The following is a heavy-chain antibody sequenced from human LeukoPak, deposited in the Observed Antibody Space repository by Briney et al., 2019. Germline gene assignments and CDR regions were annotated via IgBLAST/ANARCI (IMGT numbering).Heavy chain of an antibody. D-gene: IGHD3-3*01. CDR2: IYYSGST. CDR3: ARPAEIGVGVDY. V-gene: IGHV4-39*01. Sequence: PGGSLRLSCAASGFTFSSYWMSWVRQPPGKGLEWIGSIYYSGSTYYNPSLKSRVTISVDTSKNQFSLKLRFATAADAAVYYCARPAEIGVGVDYWGQGTLVTVSS. CDR1: GFTFSSYW. J-gene: IGHJ4*02.